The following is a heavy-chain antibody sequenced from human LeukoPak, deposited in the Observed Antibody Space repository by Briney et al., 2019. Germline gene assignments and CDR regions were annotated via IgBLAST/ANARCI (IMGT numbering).Heavy chain of an antibody. Sequence: ASVKVSCKASGYTFTGYYMHWVRQAPGQRLGWMGWINPNSGDTNYAQKFQGRVTMTRDTSISTAYMELSSLRSDDTAVYYCARVDSRGRHFDYWGQGTLVTVSS. CDR2: INPNSGDT. V-gene: IGHV1-2*02. D-gene: IGHD3-16*01. CDR3: ARVDSRGRHFDY. J-gene: IGHJ4*02. CDR1: GYTFTGYY.